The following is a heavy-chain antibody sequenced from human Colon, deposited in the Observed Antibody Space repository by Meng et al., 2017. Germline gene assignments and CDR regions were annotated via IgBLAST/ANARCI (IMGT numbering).Heavy chain of an antibody. CDR2: IRNKAQRYTT. D-gene: IGHD2-8*02. Sequence: GESLMISCAASRFTFSDHYMEWVRQAPGKGLEWVGRIRNKAQRYTTEHAASVKGRFTIPRDDSKNSLYLQMNSLTTEDTAVYYCTRVLVQTKGLDYWGQGTLVTVSS. CDR3: TRVLVQTKGLDY. J-gene: IGHJ4*02. V-gene: IGHV3-72*01. CDR1: RFTFSDHY.